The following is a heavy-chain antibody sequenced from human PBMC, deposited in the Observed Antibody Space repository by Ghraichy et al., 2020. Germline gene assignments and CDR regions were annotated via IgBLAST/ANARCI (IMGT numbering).Heavy chain of an antibody. D-gene: IGHD6-6*01. J-gene: IGHJ3*01. Sequence: LEWIGDVSYTGNTGYSPSLTSRATISADTSKTQFSLRLSSVTAADTAVYYCARRGRPEYSSSSYAFDVWG. V-gene: IGHV4-39*01. CDR2: VSYTGNT. CDR3: ARRGRPEYSSSSYAFDV.